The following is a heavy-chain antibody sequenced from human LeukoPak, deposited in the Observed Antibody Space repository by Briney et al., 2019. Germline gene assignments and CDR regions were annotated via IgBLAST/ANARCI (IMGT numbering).Heavy chain of an antibody. CDR3: AKGLGIVPAARLCAFDI. V-gene: IGHV3-23*01. J-gene: IGHJ3*02. D-gene: IGHD2-2*01. CDR2: ISRSGGST. Sequence: GGSLTLSCAASGFTFSSYAMSWVRQAPGKGLEWVSAISRSGGSTYYADSVKGRFTISRDNSKNTLYLQMNSLRAEDTAVYYCAKGLGIVPAARLCAFDIWGQGTMVTVSS. CDR1: GFTFSSYA.